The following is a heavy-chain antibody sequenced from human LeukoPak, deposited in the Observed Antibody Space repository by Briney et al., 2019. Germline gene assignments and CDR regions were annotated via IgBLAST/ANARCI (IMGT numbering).Heavy chain of an antibody. CDR1: GASISNGGHY. CDR3: ARYVENTSSGTMDAFDM. J-gene: IGHJ3*02. V-gene: IGHV4-31*03. D-gene: IGHD1-1*01. Sequence: PSQTLSLTCTVSGASISNGGHYWSWIRQHPGKGLEWIGFIYYSGSTYYNPSLKSRIIMSVDTSKKEFSLRLSSVTAADTAVYYCARYVENTSSGTMDAFDMWGQGTMVTVSS. CDR2: IYYSGST.